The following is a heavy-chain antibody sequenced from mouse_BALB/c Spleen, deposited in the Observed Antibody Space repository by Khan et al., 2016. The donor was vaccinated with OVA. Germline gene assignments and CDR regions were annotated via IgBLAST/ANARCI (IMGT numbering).Heavy chain of an antibody. J-gene: IGHJ2*01. V-gene: IGHV3-2*02. CDR1: GYSITSDYA. CDR2: ITYSGST. D-gene: IGHD1-1*01. CDR3: ATNYGSSYHSFDY. Sequence: EVQLQESGPGLAKPSQSLSLTCTVTGYSITSDYAWNWIRQFPGNKLEWMAYITYSGSTGYNTSLKGRISITRDTSKNQFFLQLNSVTTKHTATYYSATNYGSSYHSFDYYGKGTTRTVSS.